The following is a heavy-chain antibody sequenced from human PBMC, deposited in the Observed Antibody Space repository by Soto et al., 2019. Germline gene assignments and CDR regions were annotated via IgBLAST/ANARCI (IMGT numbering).Heavy chain of an antibody. CDR1: GFTFSDYG. Sequence: WGSLRLSCAASGFTFSDYGMHWVRQDPGKGLERVAVIWFYVSNKYYADSVKGRFTLSRDNSKNTLYLQMNGLRAEETAVFYLARYASQSSRSYLESWGQRTRVTVSS. CDR2: IWFYVSNK. J-gene: IGHJ4*02. D-gene: IGHD2-2*01. CDR3: ARYASQSSRSYLES. V-gene: IGHV3-33*01.